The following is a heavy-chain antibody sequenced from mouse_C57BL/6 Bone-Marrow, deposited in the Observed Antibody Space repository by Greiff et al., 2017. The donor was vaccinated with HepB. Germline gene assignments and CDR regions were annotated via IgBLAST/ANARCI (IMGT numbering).Heavy chain of an antibody. CDR2: ISNGGGST. J-gene: IGHJ3*01. CDR1: GFTFSDYY. Sequence: EVKLVESGGGLVQPGGSLKLSCAASGFTFSDYYMYWVRQTPEKRLEWVAYISNGGGSTYYPDTVKGRFTISRDNAKNTLYLQMSRLKSEDTAMYYCARPLIYYDYAWFAYWGQGTLVTVSA. CDR3: ARPLIYYDYAWFAY. V-gene: IGHV5-12*01. D-gene: IGHD2-4*01.